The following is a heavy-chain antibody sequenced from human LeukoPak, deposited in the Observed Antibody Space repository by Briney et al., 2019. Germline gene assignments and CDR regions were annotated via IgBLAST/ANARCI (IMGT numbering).Heavy chain of an antibody. CDR1: GYAFTSYG. V-gene: IGHV1-18*01. Sequence: ASVKVSCKASGYAFTSYGISWVRQAPGQGLEWMGWISAYNGNTNYAQKLQGRVTMTTDTSTSTAYMELRSLRSDDTAVYYCAREVVVVPAYYYYMDVWGKGTTVTVSS. CDR2: ISAYNGNT. CDR3: AREVVVVPAYYYYMDV. J-gene: IGHJ6*03. D-gene: IGHD2-2*01.